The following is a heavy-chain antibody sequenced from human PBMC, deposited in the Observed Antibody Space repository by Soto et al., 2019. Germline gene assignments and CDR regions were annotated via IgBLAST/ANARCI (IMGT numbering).Heavy chain of an antibody. CDR2: ISYDGSNE. CDR3: VKDTYYHDRSGYYILDY. Sequence: GSLRLSCPVSGFTFSSYGMHWVRQAPGKGLEWVAHISYDGSNEHYVDSVKGRFTISRDNSKNTLYLQMNSLRAEDTAVYYCVKDTYYHDRSGYYILDYWGQGT. V-gene: IGHV3-30*18. CDR1: GFTFSSYG. D-gene: IGHD3-22*01. J-gene: IGHJ4*02.